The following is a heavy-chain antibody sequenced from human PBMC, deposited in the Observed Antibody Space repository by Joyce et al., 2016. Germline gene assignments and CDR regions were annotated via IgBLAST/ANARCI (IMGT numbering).Heavy chain of an antibody. CDR2: IHYDGTT. CDR1: GVPMSRYY. J-gene: IGHJ4*02. D-gene: IGHD6-6*01. CDR3: ASGQYNFDY. Sequence: QVQLQESGPGLLKPSETLSLTCTVSGVPMSRYYWNWIRQSPGRGLEWIGYIHYDGTTTYNPSLKSRVTISIDPPKSHFSLRLKSMTAADSAVYYCASGQYNFDYWGQGTLVTVSA. V-gene: IGHV4-59*01.